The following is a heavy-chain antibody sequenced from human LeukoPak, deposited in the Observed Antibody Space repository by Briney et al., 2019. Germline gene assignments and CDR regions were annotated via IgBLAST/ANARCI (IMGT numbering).Heavy chain of an antibody. CDR1: GYTFTGYY. CDR3: ARDRNYGDERYYYGMDV. Sequence: ASVNVSCNASGYTFTGYYMHWVRQAPGQGLEWMGWINPNSGGTNYAQKFQGRVTMTRDTSISTAYMELSRLRSDDTAVYYCARDRNYGDERYYYGMDVWGQGTTVTVSS. J-gene: IGHJ6*02. CDR2: INPNSGGT. D-gene: IGHD4-17*01. V-gene: IGHV1-2*02.